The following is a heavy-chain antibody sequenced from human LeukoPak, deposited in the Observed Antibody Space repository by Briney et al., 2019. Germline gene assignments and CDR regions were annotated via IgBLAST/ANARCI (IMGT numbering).Heavy chain of an antibody. Sequence: SETLSLTCTVSGGSISSSSYSWGWIRQPPGKGLEWIGSIYYSGSTYYNPSLKSRVTISVDTSKNQFSLKLSSVTAADTAVYYCASTQKTIFGVVIINPYYYYGMDVWGQGTTVTVSS. J-gene: IGHJ6*02. D-gene: IGHD3-3*01. CDR2: IYYSGST. CDR1: GGSISSSSYS. V-gene: IGHV4-39*01. CDR3: ASTQKTIFGVVIINPYYYYGMDV.